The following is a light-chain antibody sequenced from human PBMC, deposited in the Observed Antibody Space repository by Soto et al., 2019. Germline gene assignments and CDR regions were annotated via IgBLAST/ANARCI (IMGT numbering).Light chain of an antibody. Sequence: QAASVSGSPGQSITISCTGTSSDVGGYNYVSWYQQHPGKAPKLMIYEVSNRPSGVSNRFSGSKSGNTASLTISGLQAEDEAEYYCSSYTIISTSHLYVFGTGTKLTVL. CDR2: EVS. CDR3: SSYTIISTSHLYV. V-gene: IGLV2-14*01. CDR1: SSDVGGYNY. J-gene: IGLJ1*01.